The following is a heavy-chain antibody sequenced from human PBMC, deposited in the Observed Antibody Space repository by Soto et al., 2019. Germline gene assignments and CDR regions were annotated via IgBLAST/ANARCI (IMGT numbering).Heavy chain of an antibody. V-gene: IGHV4-59*08. CDR3: ASHAVAPYWYFDL. CDR1: GGSISSYY. CDR2: IYYSGST. Sequence: QVQLQESGPGLVKPSETLSLTCTVSGGSISSYYWSWIRQPPGKGLEWIGYIYYSGSTNYSPSLKSPDTISVEMSKNECSLKLNSVSDTDTAVYYCASHAVAPYWYFDLWGRGSLVTVSS. J-gene: IGHJ2*01.